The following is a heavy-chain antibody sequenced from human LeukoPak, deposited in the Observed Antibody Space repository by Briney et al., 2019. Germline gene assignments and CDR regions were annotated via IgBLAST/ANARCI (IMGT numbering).Heavy chain of an antibody. CDR3: ARGGVSNSWYRTPXY. CDR1: GYTFTNYG. Sequence: ASVKVSCRASGYTFTNYGISWVRQAPGQGLEWMGWISVYNGNANYVQKFQGRVTMTTDTSTSTAYMELRSLRSDDTAVYYCARGGVSNSWYRTPXYWGXXTLVT. V-gene: IGHV1-18*01. CDR2: ISVYNGNA. D-gene: IGHD6-13*01. J-gene: IGHJ4*01.